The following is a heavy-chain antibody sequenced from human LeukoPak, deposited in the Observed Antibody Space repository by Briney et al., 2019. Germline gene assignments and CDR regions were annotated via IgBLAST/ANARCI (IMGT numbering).Heavy chain of an antibody. J-gene: IGHJ3*02. V-gene: IGHV4-34*01. D-gene: IGHD3-3*01. Sequence: SETLSLTCAVYGESFSGYYWSWIRQPPGKGLEWIGEINHSGSTNYNPSLKSRVTISVDTSKNQFSLKLSSVTAADTAVYYCARAPKVLRFLEWRRAHAFDIWGQGTMVTVSS. CDR1: GESFSGYY. CDR2: INHSGST. CDR3: ARAPKVLRFLEWRRAHAFDI.